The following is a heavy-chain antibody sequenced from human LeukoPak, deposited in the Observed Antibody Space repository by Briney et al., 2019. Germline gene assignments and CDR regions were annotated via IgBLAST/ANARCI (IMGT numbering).Heavy chain of an antibody. CDR2: INHSGST. J-gene: IGHJ4*02. Sequence: SETLSLTCAVYGGSFSGYYWSWIRQPPGKGLEWIGEINHSGSTNYNPSLKSRVTISVDTSKDQFSLKLSSVTAADTAVYYCARLSGSPDYWGQGTLVTVSS. CDR3: ARLSGSPDY. CDR1: GGSFSGYY. D-gene: IGHD2/OR15-2a*01. V-gene: IGHV4-34*01.